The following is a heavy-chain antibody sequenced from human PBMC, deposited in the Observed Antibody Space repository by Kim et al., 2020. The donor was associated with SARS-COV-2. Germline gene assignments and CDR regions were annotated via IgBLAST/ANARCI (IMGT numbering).Heavy chain of an antibody. CDR1: VGSFSGYH. CDR3: ARGRAGVVPSPIMGLGPYYDYYALDV. V-gene: IGHV4-34*01. D-gene: IGHD3-3*01. CDR2: IKHSGAT. J-gene: IGHJ6*02. Sequence: SETLSLTCAVYVGSFSGYHWTWIRQSPGKGLEWIGEIKHSGATNYNPSLKSRVAISADTSKNQFSLKVKSVTAADTAVYFCARGRAGVVPSPIMGLGPYYDYYALDVWGQGTTVSVSS.